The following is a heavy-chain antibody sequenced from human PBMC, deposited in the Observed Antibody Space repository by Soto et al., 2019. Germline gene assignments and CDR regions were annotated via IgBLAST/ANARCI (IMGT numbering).Heavy chain of an antibody. J-gene: IGHJ6*02. V-gene: IGHV1-2*02. CDR2: INPNSGGT. CDR3: ARTGRYDILTGYYYYGMDV. CDR1: GYTFTGYY. Sequence: GGSVKVSCRASGYTFTGYYMHWGRQAPGQGLEWMGWINPNSGGTNYAQKFQGRVTMTRDTSISTAYMELSRLRSDDTAVYYCARTGRYDILTGYYYYGMDVWGQGTTVTVSS. D-gene: IGHD3-9*01.